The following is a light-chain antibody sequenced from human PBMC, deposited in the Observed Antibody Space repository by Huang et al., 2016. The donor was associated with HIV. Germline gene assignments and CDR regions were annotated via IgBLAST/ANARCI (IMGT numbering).Light chain of an antibody. V-gene: IGKV1-33*01. J-gene: IGKJ3*01. CDR2: DAS. Sequence: DIQMTQPPSSLSASVGDRVTITCQASQDISKSLNWYQQKPGKAPKLLIFDASNLETGVPSRFSGSGSGTNFTFTISSLHPEDIATYYCQHHDNFHFTFGPGTKVEIK. CDR3: QHHDNFHFT. CDR1: QDISKS.